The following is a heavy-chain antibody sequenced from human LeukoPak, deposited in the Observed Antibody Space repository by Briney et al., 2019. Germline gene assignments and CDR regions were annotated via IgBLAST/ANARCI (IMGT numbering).Heavy chain of an antibody. CDR1: GGSISSGGYY. J-gene: IGHJ4*02. CDR3: ARGVPRYFDY. CDR2: IYHSGST. Sequence: SQTLSLTCTVSGGSISSGGYYWSWIRQPPGKGLEWIGYIYHSGSTYYNPSLKSRVTISVDTSKSQFSLKLSSVTAADTAVYYCARGVPRYFDYWGQGTLVTVSS. V-gene: IGHV4-30-2*01.